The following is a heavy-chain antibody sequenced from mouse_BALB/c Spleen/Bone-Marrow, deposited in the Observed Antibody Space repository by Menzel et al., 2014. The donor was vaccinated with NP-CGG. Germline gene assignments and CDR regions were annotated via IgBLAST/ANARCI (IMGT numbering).Heavy chain of an antibody. CDR1: GYAFSSSW. CDR3: ARDYYGSSYDY. Sequence: QVQLQQSGPELVKPGASVKISCKASGYAFSSSWMNWVKQRPGQGLEWIGRIYPGDGDTNYNGKFKGKATLTAGKSSSTAYMQLSSLTSVDSAVYFCARDYYGSSYDYWGQGTTLTVSS. V-gene: IGHV1-82*01. J-gene: IGHJ2*01. D-gene: IGHD1-1*01. CDR2: IYPGDGDT.